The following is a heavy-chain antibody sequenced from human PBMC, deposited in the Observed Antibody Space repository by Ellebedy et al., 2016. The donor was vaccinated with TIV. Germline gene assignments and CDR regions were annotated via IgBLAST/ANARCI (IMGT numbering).Heavy chain of an antibody. D-gene: IGHD4-17*01. CDR1: GYTFTSYY. CDR2: INPSGGST. CDR3: ARGYGDYDY. V-gene: IGHV1-46*01. J-gene: IGHJ4*02. Sequence: ASVKVSXXASGYTFTSYYTHWVRQAPGQGLEWMGIINPSGGSTTYAQKFQGRVTMTRDTSTRTVYMELSSLRSEDTAVYYCARGYGDYDYWGQGSLVTVSS.